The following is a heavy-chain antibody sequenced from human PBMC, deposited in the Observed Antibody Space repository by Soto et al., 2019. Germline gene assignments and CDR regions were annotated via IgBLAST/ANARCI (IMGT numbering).Heavy chain of an antibody. CDR1: GGSISTGGYY. J-gene: IGHJ4*02. V-gene: IGHV4-39*01. CDR2: IYYSGST. Sequence: TSETLSLTCTVSGGSISTGGYYWGWVRQPPGKGLEWIGSIYYSGSTYYNPSLKSRVTISVDTSKNQFSLKLSSVTAADTAVYYCASDVDTATVHGVEYWGQETLVTVSS. CDR3: ASDVDTATVHGVEY. D-gene: IGHD5-18*01.